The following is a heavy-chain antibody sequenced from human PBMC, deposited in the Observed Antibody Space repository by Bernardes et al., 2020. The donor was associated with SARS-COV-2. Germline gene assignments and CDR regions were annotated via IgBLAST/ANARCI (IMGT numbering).Heavy chain of an antibody. CDR3: ATAGDYTPFDY. CDR1: GFTFTTSA. Sequence: SVKVSCKASGFTFTTSAVQWVRQARGQRLEWIGWIVVGSGNTNYAQKFQERVTITRDMSTSTAYMELSRLRSEDTAVYYCATAGDYTPFDYWGQGTLVTVSS. J-gene: IGHJ4*02. CDR2: IVVGSGNT. V-gene: IGHV1-58*01. D-gene: IGHD2-21*02.